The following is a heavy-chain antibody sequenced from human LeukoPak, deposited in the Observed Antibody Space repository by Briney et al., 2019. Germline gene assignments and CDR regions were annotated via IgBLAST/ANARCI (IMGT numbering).Heavy chain of an antibody. Sequence: PGRSLRLSCAASGFTFSSYAMHWVRQAPGKGLEWVAVISYDGRNNYYADSVKGRFTISRDNSKNTLYLQMNSLRPEDTAAFYCARTSYSSGWSPFDYWGQGTLVSVSS. J-gene: IGHJ4*02. V-gene: IGHV3-30*04. CDR3: ARTSYSSGWSPFDY. CDR1: GFTFSSYA. CDR2: ISYDGRNN. D-gene: IGHD6-19*01.